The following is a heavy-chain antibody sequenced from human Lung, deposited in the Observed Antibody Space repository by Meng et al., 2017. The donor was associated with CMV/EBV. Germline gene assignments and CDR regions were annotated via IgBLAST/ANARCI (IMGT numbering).Heavy chain of an antibody. CDR3: AKDEAVYAISPFDY. Sequence: SCAASGFTFSSYVMSWVRQAPGKGLEWVSAISGSGGITYYADSVKGRFTISRDNSKNTLYLEINSLRAEDTAEYYCAKDEAVYAISPFDYWGQGTLVTVS. V-gene: IGHV3-23*01. CDR1: GFTFSSYV. CDR2: ISGSGGIT. D-gene: IGHD2-8*01. J-gene: IGHJ4*02.